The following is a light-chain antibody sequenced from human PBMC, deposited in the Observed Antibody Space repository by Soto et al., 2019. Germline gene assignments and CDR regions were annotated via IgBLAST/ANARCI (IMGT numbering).Light chain of an antibody. Sequence: QSALTQPRSVSGSPGQSVTISCAGTSRDVGGYNYVSWYQEHPGKAPKLIIYDVTKRPSGVPDRFSGSKSGGSASLTISGLQAEDEADYYCCSYAGRYSWVFGGGTKLTVL. V-gene: IGLV2-11*01. CDR1: SRDVGGYNY. CDR3: CSYAGRYSWV. J-gene: IGLJ2*01. CDR2: DVT.